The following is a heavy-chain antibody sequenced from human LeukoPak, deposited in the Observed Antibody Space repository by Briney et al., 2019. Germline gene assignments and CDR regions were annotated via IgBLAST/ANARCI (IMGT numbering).Heavy chain of an antibody. J-gene: IGHJ4*02. Sequence: GGSLRLSCAASGFTFSTYNMHWVRQAPGKGLEWVAVISYDGSNKYCADSVKGRFAISRDDSKNTLYLEMNSLNAEDTAVYYCAKDRAGSWAIDYWGQGTLVTVSS. D-gene: IGHD6-13*01. CDR2: ISYDGSNK. CDR3: AKDRAGSWAIDY. CDR1: GFTFSTYN. V-gene: IGHV3-30*18.